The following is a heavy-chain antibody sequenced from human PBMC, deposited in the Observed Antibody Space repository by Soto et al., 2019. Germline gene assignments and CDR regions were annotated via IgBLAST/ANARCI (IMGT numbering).Heavy chain of an antibody. J-gene: IGHJ4*02. CDR1: GYTFTSSG. CDR2: ISGHNGVT. Sequence: QVQLVQSGPEVKKPEASVKVSCKTSGYTFTSSGISWVRQAPGQGPEWLGWISGHNGVTKFARNFQDRVTLTIDSSTTTAYMEVRSLSCADTAIYYCARYQGGDGIFDDWGQGTLVPVTS. D-gene: IGHD2-15*01. V-gene: IGHV1-18*04. CDR3: ARYQGGDGIFDD.